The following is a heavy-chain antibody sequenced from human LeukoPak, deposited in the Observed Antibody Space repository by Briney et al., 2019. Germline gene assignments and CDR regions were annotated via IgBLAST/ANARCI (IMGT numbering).Heavy chain of an antibody. D-gene: IGHD4-17*01. CDR1: GFTFSSYA. CDR2: ISLSGGST. CDR3: ARDDYGDFWYFDL. Sequence: GGPLRLSCAASGFTFSSYAMTWVRQAPHKGLEWVSSISLSGGSTYYADSVKGRFTISRDNSKSTLYLQMNSLRAEDTALYYCARDDYGDFWYFDLWGRGTLVTVSS. V-gene: IGHV3-23*01. J-gene: IGHJ2*01.